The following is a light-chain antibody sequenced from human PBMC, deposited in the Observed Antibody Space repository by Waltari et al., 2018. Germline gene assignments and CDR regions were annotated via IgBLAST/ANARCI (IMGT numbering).Light chain of an antibody. CDR3: QVWDSSTAYVV. J-gene: IGLJ2*01. V-gene: IGLV3-9*01. CDR1: NIGSKN. CDR2: RDS. Sequence: SYELTQPLSVSVALGQTARITCGGNNIGSKNVHGYQQKPGQAPVLVIYRDSNRPSGIPERVSGSNSGNTATLTISRAQAGDEADYYCQVWDSSTAYVVFGGGTKLTVL.